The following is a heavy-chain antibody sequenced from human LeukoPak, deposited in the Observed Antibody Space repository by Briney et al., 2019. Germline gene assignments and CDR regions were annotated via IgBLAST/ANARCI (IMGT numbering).Heavy chain of an antibody. CDR3: ARGGYYGFSDS. CDR2: INHSGST. D-gene: IGHD3-10*01. CDR1: GGSFSGYY. Sequence: SETLSLTCAVYGGSFSGYYWSWIRQPPGKGLEWIGEINHSGSTNYNPSLKSRVTISVDTSKNQFSLKLSSVTAADTAVYYCARGGYYGFSDSWGQGTLVTVSS. J-gene: IGHJ4*02. V-gene: IGHV4-34*01.